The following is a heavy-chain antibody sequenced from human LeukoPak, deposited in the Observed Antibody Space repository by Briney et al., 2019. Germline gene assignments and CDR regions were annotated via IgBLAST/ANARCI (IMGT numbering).Heavy chain of an antibody. V-gene: IGHV3-30*18. CDR3: AKPQGIAVAAYWYFDL. Sequence: GGSPRLSCAASGFTFSSYGMHWVRQAPGKGLEWVAVISYDGSNKYYADSVKGRFTISRDNSKNTLYLQMNSLRAEDTAVYYCAKPQGIAVAAYWYFDLWGRGTLVTVSS. CDR2: ISYDGSNK. D-gene: IGHD6-19*01. J-gene: IGHJ2*01. CDR1: GFTFSSYG.